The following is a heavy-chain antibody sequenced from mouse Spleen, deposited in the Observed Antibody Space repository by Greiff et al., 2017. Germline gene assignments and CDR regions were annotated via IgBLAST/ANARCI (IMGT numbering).Heavy chain of an antibody. D-gene: IGHD2-1*01. J-gene: IGHJ3*01. CDR3: ARPGNYEGWFAY. V-gene: IGHV5-12*02. Sequence: EVMLVESGGGLVQPGGSLKLSCATSGFTFSDYYMYWVRQTPEKRLEWVAYISNGGGSTYYPDTVKGRFTISRDNAKNTLYLQMSRLKSEDTAMYYCARPGNYEGWFAYWGQGTLVTVSA. CDR2: ISNGGGST. CDR1: GFTFSDYY.